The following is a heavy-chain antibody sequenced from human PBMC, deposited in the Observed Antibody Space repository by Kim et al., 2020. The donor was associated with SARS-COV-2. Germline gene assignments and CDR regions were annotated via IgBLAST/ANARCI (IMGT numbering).Heavy chain of an antibody. Sequence: GGSPRLSCAASGFTFSNAWMSWVRQAPGKGLEWVGRIKSKTDGGTTDYAAPVKGRFTISRDDSKNTLYLQMNRLKTEDTAVYYCIVRFGELLSWGQGTLVTVSS. J-gene: IGHJ4*02. D-gene: IGHD3-10*01. V-gene: IGHV3-15*01. CDR3: IVRFGELLS. CDR2: IKSKTDGGTT. CDR1: GFTFSNAW.